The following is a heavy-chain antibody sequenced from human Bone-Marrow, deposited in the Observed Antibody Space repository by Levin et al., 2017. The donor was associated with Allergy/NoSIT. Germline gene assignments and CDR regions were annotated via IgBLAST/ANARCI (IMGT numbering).Heavy chain of an antibody. J-gene: IGHJ3*02. V-gene: IGHV4-39*01. D-gene: IGHD5-12*01. CDR1: VASISSGSNF. CDR3: ATIFWGYAGNHAFDI. Sequence: SETLSLTCNVSVASISSGSNFWGWIRQPPGKGLAWIASIYYTGTTYYNPSLKSRVTISVDTSRNQVSLKLTAVTAADTAVYYCATIFWGYAGNHAFDIWGQGTMVTVSS. CDR2: IYYTGTT.